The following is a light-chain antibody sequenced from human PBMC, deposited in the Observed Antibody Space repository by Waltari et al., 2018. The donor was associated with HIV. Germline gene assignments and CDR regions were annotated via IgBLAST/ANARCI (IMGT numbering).Light chain of an antibody. Sequence: QSALTQPASVSGSPGQSITISCTGSDSDVGSYHLLSWFQQHPRKAPKVVIYEGSRRPSDVSDRFSGSKSGTTASLTISGLQAEDEADYYCYSYAGSGTLVFGTGTRVTVL. CDR3: YSYAGSGTLV. J-gene: IGLJ1*01. V-gene: IGLV2-23*01. CDR1: DSDVGSYHL. CDR2: EGS.